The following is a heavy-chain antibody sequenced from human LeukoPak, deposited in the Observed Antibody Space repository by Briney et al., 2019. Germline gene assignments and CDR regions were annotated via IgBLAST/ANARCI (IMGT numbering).Heavy chain of an antibody. J-gene: IGHJ3*01. D-gene: IGHD2-2*02. CDR2: IWSAGRNH. Sequence: GRSLRLSCAASGFSFSSYGMHWVRQAPGKGLEWVAVIWSAGRNHFYADSVRGRFTISSDNSKSTLDLQMDSLRVEDTAVYFCAKEKGPYTAFDVWGQGTMVTVSS. V-gene: IGHV3-33*06. CDR1: GFSFSSYG. CDR3: AKEKGPYTAFDV.